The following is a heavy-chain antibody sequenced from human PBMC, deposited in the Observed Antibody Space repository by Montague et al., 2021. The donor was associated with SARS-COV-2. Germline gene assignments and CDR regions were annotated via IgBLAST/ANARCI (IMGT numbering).Heavy chain of an antibody. D-gene: IGHD3-3*01. CDR1: GGSISSYY. V-gene: IGHV4-4*07. CDR3: ARGLDYYDFWSGYYPAYWYFDL. CDR2: IYTSGST. J-gene: IGHJ2*01. Sequence: SETLSLTCTVSGGSISSYYWSWIRQPAGKGLEWNGRIYTSGSTNYNPSLKSRVTMSVDTSKNQFSLKLSSVTAADTAVYYCARGLDYYDFWSGYYPAYWYFDLWGRGTLVTVSS.